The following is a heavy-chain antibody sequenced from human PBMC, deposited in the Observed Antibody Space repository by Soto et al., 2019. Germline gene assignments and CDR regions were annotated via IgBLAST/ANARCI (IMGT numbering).Heavy chain of an antibody. CDR2: INAGNGNT. CDR1: GYTFTSYA. CDR3: ARDHSYSSSWMAPGNWFDP. Sequence: VASVKVSCKASGYTFTSYAMHWVRQAPGQRLEWMGWINAGNGNTKYSQKFQGRVTITRDTSASTAYVELSSLRSEDTAVYYCARDHSYSSSWMAPGNWFDPWGQGTLVTVSS. D-gene: IGHD6-13*01. J-gene: IGHJ5*02. V-gene: IGHV1-3*01.